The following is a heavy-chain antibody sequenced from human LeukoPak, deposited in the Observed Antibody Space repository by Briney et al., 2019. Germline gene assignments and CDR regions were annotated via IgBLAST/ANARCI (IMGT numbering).Heavy chain of an antibody. V-gene: IGHV4-34*01. CDR1: GGSFSGYY. CDR2: INHSGST. J-gene: IGHJ6*02. D-gene: IGHD6-19*01. Sequence: SETLSLTCAVSGGSFSGYYWTWIRQPPGKGLEWIGEINHSGSTNYNPSLKSRVTISIDTSKNQFSLILSSVTAADTAVYYCASAQWPSYYYYYYGMDVWGQGTTVTVSS. CDR3: ASAQWPSYYYYYYGMDV.